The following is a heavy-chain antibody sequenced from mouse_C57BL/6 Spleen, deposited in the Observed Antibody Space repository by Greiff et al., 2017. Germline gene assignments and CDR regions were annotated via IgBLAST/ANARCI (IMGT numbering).Heavy chain of an antibody. V-gene: IGHV3-6*01. Sequence: EVQRVESGPGLVKPSQSLSLTCSVTGYSITSGYYWNWIRQFPGNKLEWMGYISYDGSNNYNPSLKNRISITRDTSKNQFFLKLNSVTTEDTATYYCASSLDYWGQGTTLTVSS. J-gene: IGHJ2*01. CDR2: ISYDGSN. D-gene: IGHD6-1*01. CDR1: GYSITSGYY. CDR3: ASSLDY.